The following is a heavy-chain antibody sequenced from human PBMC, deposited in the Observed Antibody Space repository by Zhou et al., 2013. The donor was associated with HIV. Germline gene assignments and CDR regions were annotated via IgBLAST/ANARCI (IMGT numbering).Heavy chain of an antibody. D-gene: IGHD5-12*01. J-gene: IGHJ6*03. CDR3: ARGLDIVATQYIHYYYYMDV. Sequence: QVQLVQSGAEVKKPGASVKVSCKASGYTFTSYDINWVRQATGQGLEWMGWMNPNSGNTGYAQKFQGRVTITRNTSISTAYMELSSLRSEDTAVYYCARGLDIVATQYIHYYYYMDVWAKGPRSPSP. CDR2: MNPNSGNT. CDR1: GYTFTSYD. V-gene: IGHV1-8*03.